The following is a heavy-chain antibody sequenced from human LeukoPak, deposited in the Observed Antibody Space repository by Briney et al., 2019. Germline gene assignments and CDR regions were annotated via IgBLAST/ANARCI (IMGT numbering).Heavy chain of an antibody. CDR2: ISSDGSST. D-gene: IGHD3-10*01. Sequence: GGSLRLSCAASGFPFSSYWMHWIRQVPGKGLLWASRISSDGSSTSNADSVKGRFTISRDNAQNTLYLQMNSLRVEDTAVYCCARDSIWGSGPNWFDPWGQGTLVTVSS. V-gene: IGHV3-74*01. CDR1: GFPFSSYW. CDR3: ARDSIWGSGPNWFDP. J-gene: IGHJ5*02.